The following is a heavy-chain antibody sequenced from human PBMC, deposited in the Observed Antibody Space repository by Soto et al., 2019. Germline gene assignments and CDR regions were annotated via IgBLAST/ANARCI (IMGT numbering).Heavy chain of an antibody. CDR3: ARGHQMNTGTTGDY. J-gene: IGHJ4*02. D-gene: IGHD1-7*01. CDR1: GFTFSSYA. V-gene: IGHV3-30-3*01. Sequence: QVQLVESGGGVVQPGRSLRLSCAASGFTFSSYAMHWVRQAPGKGLEWVAVISYDGSNKYYADSVKGRFTICRDNSKNTLYLQMNSLRAEDTAVYYWARGHQMNTGTTGDYWGQGTLVTVSS. CDR2: ISYDGSNK.